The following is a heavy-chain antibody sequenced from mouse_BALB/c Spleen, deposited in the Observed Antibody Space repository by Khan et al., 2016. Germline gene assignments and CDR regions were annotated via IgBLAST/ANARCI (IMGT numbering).Heavy chain of an antibody. CDR2: INTYTGEP. V-gene: IGHV9-3-1*01. D-gene: IGHD2-14*01. CDR3: ARGKYAGVAY. Sequence: QIQLVQSGPALKKPGETVKISCKASGYTFTNYGMNWVKQAPGKGLKWMGWINTYTGEPTYADDFKGRFAFSLETSASTAYLQINNLKNEDTATYFCARGKYAGVAYWGPGTLVTVSA. CDR1: GYTFTNYG. J-gene: IGHJ3*01.